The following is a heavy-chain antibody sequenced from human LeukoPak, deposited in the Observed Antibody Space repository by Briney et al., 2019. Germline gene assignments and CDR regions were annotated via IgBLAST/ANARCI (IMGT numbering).Heavy chain of an antibody. V-gene: IGHV1-2*02. CDR3: ATGERLVPAAMWFDY. J-gene: IGHJ4*02. D-gene: IGHD2-2*01. CDR1: GYTFTDYY. Sequence: ASVNVSCKASGYTFTDYYMHWVRQAPGQGLEWMGWINPKSGGRSYAQRFQGGVTTTRDTSISTAYMELSRLRSDDTAVYYCATGERLVPAAMWFDYWGQGTLVTVSS. CDR2: INPKSGGR.